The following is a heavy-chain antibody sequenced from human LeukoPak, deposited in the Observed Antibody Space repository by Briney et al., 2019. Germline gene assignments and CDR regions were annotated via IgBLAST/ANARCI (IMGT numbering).Heavy chain of an antibody. CDR3: ARGGHGPSLYYYYYMDV. CDR1: GGTFSSYA. Sequence: ASVKVSCKASGGTFSSYAISWVRQAPGQGLEWMGGIIPIFGTANYAQKFQGRVTITADESTSTAYMELSSLRSEDTAVYYCARGGHGPSLYYYYYMDVWGKGTTVTVSS. CDR2: IIPIFGTA. D-gene: IGHD2-2*01. J-gene: IGHJ6*03. V-gene: IGHV1-69*13.